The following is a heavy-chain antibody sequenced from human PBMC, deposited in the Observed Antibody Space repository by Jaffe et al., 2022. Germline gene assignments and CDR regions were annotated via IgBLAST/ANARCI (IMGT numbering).Heavy chain of an antibody. V-gene: IGHV3-66*02. CDR1: GFTVSSNY. Sequence: EVQLVESGGGLVQPGGSLRLSCAASGFTVSSNYMSWVRQAPGKGLEWVSVIYSGGSTYYADSVKGRFTISRDNSKNTLYLQMNSLRAEDTAVYYCARVITPMRGFGELLGYFDLWGRGTLVTVSS. CDR3: ARVITPMRGFGELLGYFDL. J-gene: IGHJ2*01. CDR2: IYSGGST. D-gene: IGHD3-10*01.